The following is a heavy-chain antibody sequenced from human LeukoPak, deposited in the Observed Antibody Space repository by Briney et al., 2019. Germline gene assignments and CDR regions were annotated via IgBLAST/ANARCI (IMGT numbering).Heavy chain of an antibody. Sequence: GGSLRLSCAASGFTFSSYEMNWVRQAPGKGLEWVSYISSSGSTIYYADSVKGRFTISRDNARNSLYLQMNSLRAEDTAVYYCARGLITMVRGVIDYWGQGILVTVSS. CDR2: ISSSGSTI. J-gene: IGHJ4*02. CDR3: ARGLITMVRGVIDY. D-gene: IGHD3-10*01. V-gene: IGHV3-48*03. CDR1: GFTFSSYE.